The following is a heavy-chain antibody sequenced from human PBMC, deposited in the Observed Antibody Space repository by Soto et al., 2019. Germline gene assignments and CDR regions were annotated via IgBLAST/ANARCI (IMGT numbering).Heavy chain of an antibody. Sequence: ASVKVSCKASGYTFTSHTMHWVRQAPGQRLEWMGWISADSGNTKYAQKFQGRVTMTRDTSTSTAYMELRSLRSDDTAVYYCARQRSSGWQFDYWGQGTLVTVSS. D-gene: IGHD6-19*01. CDR2: ISADSGNT. V-gene: IGHV1-3*01. CDR1: GYTFTSHT. J-gene: IGHJ4*02. CDR3: ARQRSSGWQFDY.